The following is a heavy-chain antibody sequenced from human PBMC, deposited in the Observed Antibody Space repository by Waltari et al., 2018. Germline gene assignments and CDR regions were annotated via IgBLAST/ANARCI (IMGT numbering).Heavy chain of an antibody. V-gene: IGHV3-48*01. J-gene: IGHJ4*02. Sequence: EVQLVESGGGLVQPGGSLRFSCAAAVFPFRSYSMHWFRQAPGKGLELVSYSGSSSSTIYYADSVKRLFTITNDNAKNSLYLQMNSRGAEDTAVYCCARPTVAVTEQLDYWGQGTLVTVSS. CDR3: ARPTVAVTEQLDY. CDR2: SGSSSSTI. D-gene: IGHD6-19*01. CDR1: VFPFRSYS.